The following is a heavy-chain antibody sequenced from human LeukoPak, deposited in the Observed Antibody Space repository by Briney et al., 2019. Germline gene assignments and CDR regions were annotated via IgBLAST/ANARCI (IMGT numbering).Heavy chain of an antibody. Sequence: SETVSLTCIVSGASLSSGSFYWGWIRQPPGKGLEYIGSIYHSGSAFYNPSLTSRVTISVDTSRNQFSLEVNSVTAADTAVYYCARDVYSSSYYFALDVWGQGTVVTVSS. J-gene: IGHJ3*01. CDR3: ARDVYSSSYYFALDV. D-gene: IGHD6-13*01. CDR2: IYHSGSA. CDR1: GASLSSGSFY. V-gene: IGHV4-39*07.